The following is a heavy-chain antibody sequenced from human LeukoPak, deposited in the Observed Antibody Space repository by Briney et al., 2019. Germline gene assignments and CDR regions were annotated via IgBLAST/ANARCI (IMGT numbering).Heavy chain of an antibody. J-gene: IGHJ5*02. D-gene: IGHD3-3*01. CDR1: GGSISNSNYY. Sequence: SETLSLTCTVSGGSISNSNYYWAWIRQPPGKGLEWTGSMYYSGSTYYNPSLKSRVTISVDTSKNQFSLKLSSVTAADTAVYYCATRRDFWSGFWGPVEMFDPWGQGILVTVSS. CDR3: ATRRDFWSGFWGPVEMFDP. CDR2: MYYSGST. V-gene: IGHV4-39*01.